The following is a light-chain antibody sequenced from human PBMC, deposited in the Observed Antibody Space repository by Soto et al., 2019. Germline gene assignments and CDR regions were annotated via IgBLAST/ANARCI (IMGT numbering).Light chain of an antibody. V-gene: IGKV1-5*03. CDR3: MQPLQSWT. Sequence: DIQMTQSPSTLSASVGDTVTVTCRASQSVSGWLAWYQQKPGEAPKLLIYLGSNRASGVPDRFSGSGSGTDFTLKISRVEAEDVGVYYCMQPLQSWTFGQGTKVDIK. J-gene: IGKJ1*01. CDR2: LGS. CDR1: QSVSGW.